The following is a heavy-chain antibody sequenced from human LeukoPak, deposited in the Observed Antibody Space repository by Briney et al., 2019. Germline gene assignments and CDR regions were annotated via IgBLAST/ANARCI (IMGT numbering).Heavy chain of an antibody. J-gene: IGHJ4*02. CDR1: GFTFNYYG. CDR2: ISGSGGST. V-gene: IGHV3-23*01. CDR3: AKAVRLRFLDY. Sequence: GGSLRLSCAVSGFTFNYYGMNWVRQAPGKGLEWVSAISGSGGSTYYADSVKGRFTISRDNSKNTLYLQMNSLRAEDKAVYYCAKAVRLRFLDYWGQGTLVTVSS. D-gene: IGHD3-3*01.